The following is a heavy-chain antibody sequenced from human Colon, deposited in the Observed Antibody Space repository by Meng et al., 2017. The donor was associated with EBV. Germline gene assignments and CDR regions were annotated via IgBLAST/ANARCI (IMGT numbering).Heavy chain of an antibody. CDR2: IPPTGSA. V-gene: IGHV4-30-4*01. CDR3: ASFDHIPRRNYFDY. J-gene: IGHJ4*02. CDR1: CSSLPCVSSS. D-gene: IGHD2-21*01. Sequence: QLHSSAPGLLSPSPPLSLPFPFPCSSLPCVSSSCTLIRLPPWQGLVWLWYIPPTGSAYYNPSLKSRVSISVDTSKNQFSLNLNSMTAADTAVYYCASFDHIPRRNYFDYWGQGTLVTVSS.